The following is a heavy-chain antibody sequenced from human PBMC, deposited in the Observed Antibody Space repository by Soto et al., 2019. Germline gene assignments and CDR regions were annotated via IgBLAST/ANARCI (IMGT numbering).Heavy chain of an antibody. V-gene: IGHV3-30*02. CDR1: GFNFSNYA. CDR2: ITFDGGSK. J-gene: IGHJ4*02. CDR3: AKALYSGYAIAVFDF. D-gene: IGHD5-12*01. Sequence: GGSLRLCCVASGFNFSNYALHWVRRTPGKGLEWVSLITFDGGSKFYGDSVKGRFAISRDNSKNTLYLQMKSLRPEDTAVYYCAKALYSGYAIAVFDFWGQGTPVTVS.